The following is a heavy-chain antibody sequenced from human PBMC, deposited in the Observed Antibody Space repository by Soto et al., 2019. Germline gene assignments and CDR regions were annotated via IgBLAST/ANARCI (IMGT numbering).Heavy chain of an antibody. CDR2: ILYDGSNK. CDR1: GFPFSSYG. J-gene: IGHJ4*02. Sequence: QVQLVESGGGVVQSGTSLRLSCAASGFPFSSYGMHWVRQAPGKGLEWVAQILYDGSNKFYADSVKGRFTISRDNSKNTLYLQMSSLRAEDTAVYYCAGGQYYFDYCGQGTVVSVSS. V-gene: IGHV3-30*03. D-gene: IGHD2-15*01. CDR3: AGGQYYFDY.